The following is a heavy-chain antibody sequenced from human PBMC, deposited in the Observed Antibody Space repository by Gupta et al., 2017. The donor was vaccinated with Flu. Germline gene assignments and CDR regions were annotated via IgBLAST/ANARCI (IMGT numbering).Heavy chain of an antibody. CDR1: GYTFTDYY. V-gene: IGHV1-2*06. D-gene: IGHD6-13*01. CDR2: INPNSGGT. Sequence: QVQLVQSGAEVKKPGASVKVSCKASGYTFTDYYIHWVRQAPGQGLEWMGRINPNSGGTIFAQKFQGRVTMTRDTSISTAYMEVSRLKSDDTAVYYCARELDSSSLGFLGYWGQGTLVTVSS. J-gene: IGHJ4*02. CDR3: ARELDSSSLGFLGY.